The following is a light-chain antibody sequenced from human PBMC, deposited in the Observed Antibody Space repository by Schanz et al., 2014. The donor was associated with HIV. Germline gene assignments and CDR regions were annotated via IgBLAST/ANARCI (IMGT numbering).Light chain of an antibody. V-gene: IGLV2-14*02. CDR2: EAS. J-gene: IGLJ3*02. CDR1: SSDIGTYNL. CDR3: GTWDDSLNGWV. Sequence: QSALTQPASVSGSPGQSITISCTGTSSDIGTYNLVSWYQQHPGKAPKLMIFEASKRPSGVSNRFSGSKSGNTASLTVSGLQSEDEADYYCGTWDDSLNGWVFGGGTKLTVL.